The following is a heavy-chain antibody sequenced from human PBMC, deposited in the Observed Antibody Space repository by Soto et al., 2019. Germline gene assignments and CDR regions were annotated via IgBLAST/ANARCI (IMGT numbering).Heavy chain of an antibody. V-gene: IGHV4-31*03. J-gene: IGHJ6*02. Sequence: QVQLQESGPGLVKPSQTLSLTCTVSGGSISSGGYYWSWIRQHPGKGLEWIGYIYYSGSTYYNPSLKSRVTISVDTSKNQFSLKLSSVTAADTAVYYGARDREDYYDSSGYYYRSYNYYYYGMDVWGQGTTVTVSS. CDR3: ARDREDYYDSSGYYYRSYNYYYYGMDV. D-gene: IGHD3-22*01. CDR1: GGSISSGGYY. CDR2: IYYSGST.